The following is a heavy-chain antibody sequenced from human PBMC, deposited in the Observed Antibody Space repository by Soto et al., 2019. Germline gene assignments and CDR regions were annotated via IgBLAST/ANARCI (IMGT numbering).Heavy chain of an antibody. CDR2: INTAGSTK. Sequence: GGSLRLSCAASGFTFSNFEMHWVRQAPGKGLEWVSYINTAGSTKYYAESVKGRFTISRDNARNSLFLQMNSLRAEGTAVYYCAREERSNPNCFQASYSYGLDVWGQGTTVTVSS. D-gene: IGHD1-1*01. J-gene: IGHJ6*02. CDR1: GFTFSNFE. CDR3: AREERSNPNCFQASYSYGLDV. V-gene: IGHV3-48*03.